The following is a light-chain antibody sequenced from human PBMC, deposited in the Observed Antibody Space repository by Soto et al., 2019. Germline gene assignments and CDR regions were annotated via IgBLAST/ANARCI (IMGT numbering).Light chain of an antibody. CDR3: QQHSNWPRIT. Sequence: EIVLTQSPATLSLSPGERATLSCRASQSVSSYLAWYRQKPGQAPRLLIYDASNRATGIPARFSGSGSGTDFTLTISSLEPEDFAVYYCQQHSNWPRITFGQGTRLEI. J-gene: IGKJ5*01. CDR1: QSVSSY. V-gene: IGKV3-11*01. CDR2: DAS.